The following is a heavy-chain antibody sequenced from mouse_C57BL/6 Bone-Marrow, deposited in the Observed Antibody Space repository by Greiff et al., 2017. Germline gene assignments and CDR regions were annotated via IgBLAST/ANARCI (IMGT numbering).Heavy chain of an antibody. CDR2: ISNGGGST. Sequence: DVQLVESGGGLVQPGGSLKLSCATSGFTFSDYYMYWVRQTPEKRLEWVAYISNGGGSTYYPDTVKGRFTISRDNAKNTLYLQMSRLKSEDTAMYYCARGKGFAYWGQGTLVTVSA. V-gene: IGHV5-12*02. CDR3: ARGKGFAY. CDR1: GFTFSDYY. J-gene: IGHJ3*01.